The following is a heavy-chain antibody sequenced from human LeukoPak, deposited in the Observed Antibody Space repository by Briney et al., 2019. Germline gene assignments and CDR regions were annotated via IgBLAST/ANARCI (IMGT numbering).Heavy chain of an antibody. J-gene: IGHJ4*02. Sequence: GGSLRLSCAASEFDFSSHAMTWVRQAPGKGLEWVSAISISGSRTYYADSVKGRFTISRDNSKNTLYLQMNSLRAEDTAVYYCANEIRPNDYWGQGTQVTVSS. D-gene: IGHD4-17*01. CDR3: ANEIRPNDY. CDR1: EFDFSSHA. V-gene: IGHV3-23*01. CDR2: ISISGSRT.